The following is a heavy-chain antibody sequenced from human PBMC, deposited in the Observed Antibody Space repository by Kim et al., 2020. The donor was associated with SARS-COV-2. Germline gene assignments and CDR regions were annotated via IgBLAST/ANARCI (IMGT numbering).Heavy chain of an antibody. V-gene: IGHV3-43*01. J-gene: IGHJ6*02. Sequence: GRFTISRDNSKNSLYLQMNSLRTEDTALYYCAKGYRYNWNEEYYYYGMDVWGQGTTVTVSS. CDR3: AKGYRYNWNEEYYYYGMDV. D-gene: IGHD1-20*01.